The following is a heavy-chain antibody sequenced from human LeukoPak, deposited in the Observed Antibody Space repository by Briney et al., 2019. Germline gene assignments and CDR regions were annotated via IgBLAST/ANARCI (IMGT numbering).Heavy chain of an antibody. CDR2: IIPIFGTA. Sequence: SVKVSCKASGGTFSSYAISWVRQAPGQGLELMGGIIPIFGTANYAQKFQGRVTITADESTSTAYMELSSLRSEDTAVYYCARAEDCSGGSCSNTFDYWGQGTLVTVSS. D-gene: IGHD2-15*01. CDR3: ARAEDCSGGSCSNTFDY. J-gene: IGHJ4*02. CDR1: GGTFSSYA. V-gene: IGHV1-69*13.